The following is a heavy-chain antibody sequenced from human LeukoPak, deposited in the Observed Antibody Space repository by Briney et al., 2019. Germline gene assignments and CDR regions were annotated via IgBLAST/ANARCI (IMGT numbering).Heavy chain of an antibody. Sequence: ASVKVSCKASGYTFASYDINWVRQATGQGPEWMGWVDPNSGKTGYAQKFQGRVTMTRSTSKSTAYMELSSLRSEDTAVYYCARIISGSYYFWGQGTQVTVSS. CDR1: GYTFASYD. J-gene: IGHJ4*02. CDR2: VDPNSGKT. CDR3: ARIISGSYYF. D-gene: IGHD1-26*01. V-gene: IGHV1-8*01.